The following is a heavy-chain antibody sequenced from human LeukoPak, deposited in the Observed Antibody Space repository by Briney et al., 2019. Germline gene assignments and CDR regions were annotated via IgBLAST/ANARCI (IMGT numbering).Heavy chain of an antibody. D-gene: IGHD1-7*01. CDR2: IYYSGST. CDR1: GGSISSSSYY. V-gene: IGHV4-39*01. Sequence: TETLSLTCSVSGGSISSSSYYWGSIRQPPGKGLERLGSIYYSGSTYYNPSLKSRVTISVDTSKNQFSLKLSSVTAADTAVYYCARHSGELELLMPWIDYWGQGTLVTVSS. CDR3: ARHSGELELLMPWIDY. J-gene: IGHJ4*02.